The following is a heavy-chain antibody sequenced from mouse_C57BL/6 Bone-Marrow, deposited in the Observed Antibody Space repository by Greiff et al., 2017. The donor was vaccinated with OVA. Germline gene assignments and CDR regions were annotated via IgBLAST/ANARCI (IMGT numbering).Heavy chain of an antibody. CDR3: ARGHYSSSPDY. CDR1: GYTFTSYW. CDR2: IYPGSGST. V-gene: IGHV1-55*01. Sequence: QVQLQQPGAELVKPGASVKMSCKASGYTFTSYWITWVKQRPGQGLEWIGDIYPGSGSTNYNEKFKSKATLTVDTSSSTAYMELSSLTSEDSAVYYCARGHYSSSPDYWGQGTALTVSA. D-gene: IGHD1-1*01. J-gene: IGHJ2*01.